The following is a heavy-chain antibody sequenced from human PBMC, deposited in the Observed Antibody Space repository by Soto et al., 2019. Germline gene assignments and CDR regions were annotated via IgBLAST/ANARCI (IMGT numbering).Heavy chain of an antibody. CDR2: IYLSGST. D-gene: IGHD3-3*01. J-gene: IGHJ6*02. Sequence: PSETLSLTCTVSGDSISISGYSWNWIRQTPGKGLEWIGYIYLSGSTKYNPSLKSRVTMSVDRSKSQFSLKLTSMTAADTAVYYCVGATIFGTLGGMDVWGQGTTVTVSS. CDR1: GDSISISGYS. V-gene: IGHV4-30-2*01. CDR3: VGATIFGTLGGMDV.